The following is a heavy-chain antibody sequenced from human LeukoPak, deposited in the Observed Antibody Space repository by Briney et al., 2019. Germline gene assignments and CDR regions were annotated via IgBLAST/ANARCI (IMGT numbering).Heavy chain of an antibody. CDR3: AKGLFSAFDKYLDS. CDR1: GFALESYT. D-gene: IGHD5-12*01. CDR2: ISDTSSDI. V-gene: IGHV3-21*04. Sequence: PGGSLRLSCAASGFALESYTMTWVRQAPGKGLEWVSLISDTSSDINYAESVRGRFTISRDNAKNSLFLQMDSLRVEDTAIYYCAKGLFSAFDKYLDSWGKGTLVTVSS. J-gene: IGHJ4*02.